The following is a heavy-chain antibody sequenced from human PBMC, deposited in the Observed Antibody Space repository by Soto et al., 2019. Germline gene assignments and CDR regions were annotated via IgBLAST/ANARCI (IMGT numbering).Heavy chain of an antibody. Sequence: ASVKVSCKASGYTFTSYDINWVRQATGQGLEWMGWMNPDSGDTGSVQKFHGRVSMTRDTSISTAYMEVSSLRSEDTAVYYCARSRGGTGVDLDYWGQGTLVTVSS. D-gene: IGHD7-27*01. CDR1: GYTFTSYD. CDR3: ARSRGGTGVDLDY. V-gene: IGHV1-8*01. CDR2: MNPDSGDT. J-gene: IGHJ4*02.